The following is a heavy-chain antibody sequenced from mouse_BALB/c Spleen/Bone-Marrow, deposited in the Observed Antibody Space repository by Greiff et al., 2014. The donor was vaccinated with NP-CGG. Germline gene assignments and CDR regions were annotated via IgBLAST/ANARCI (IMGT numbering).Heavy chain of an antibody. CDR1: GYTFTSYT. V-gene: IGHV1-4*02. CDR2: INPSSGYI. D-gene: IGHD2-1*01. Sequence: QVQLQQSAAELARPGASVKMSCKASGYTFTSYTMHWVKQRPGQGLEWIGYINPSSGYIEYNQMFKDKTTLTADKSSSTAYMQLSSLTSEDSAVYYCARRYGNYDTMDYWGQGTSVTVSS. J-gene: IGHJ4*01. CDR3: ARRYGNYDTMDY.